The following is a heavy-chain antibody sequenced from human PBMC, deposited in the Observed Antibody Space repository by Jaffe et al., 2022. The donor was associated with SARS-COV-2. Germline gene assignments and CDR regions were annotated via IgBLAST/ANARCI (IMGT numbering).Heavy chain of an antibody. CDR1: GYSFTSYW. V-gene: IGHV5-51*01. CDR3: ARHPTRGYVSKYYFDY. D-gene: IGHD5-12*01. CDR2: IYPGDSDT. J-gene: IGHJ4*02. Sequence: EVQLVQSGAEVKKPGESLKISCKGSGYSFTSYWIGWVRQMPGKGLEWMGIIYPGDSDTRYSPSFQGQVTISADKSISTAYLQWSSLKASDTAMYYCARHPTRGYVSKYYFDYWGQGTLVTVSS.